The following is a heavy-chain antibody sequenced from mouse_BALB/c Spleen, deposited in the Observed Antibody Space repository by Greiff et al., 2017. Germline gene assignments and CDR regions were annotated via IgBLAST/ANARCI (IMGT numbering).Heavy chain of an antibody. CDR1: GYTFTSYW. CDR3: ASSSYGNYWFAY. D-gene: IGHD2-10*02. V-gene: IGHV1-5*01. Sequence: VQLQQSGTVLARPGASVKMSCKASGYTFTSYWMHWVKQRPGQGLEWIGAIYPGNSDTSYNQKFKGKAKLTVDTSSSTAYMQFSSLTTEDSAIYYCASSSYGNYWFAYWGQGTLVTVSA. CDR2: IYPGNSDT. J-gene: IGHJ3*01.